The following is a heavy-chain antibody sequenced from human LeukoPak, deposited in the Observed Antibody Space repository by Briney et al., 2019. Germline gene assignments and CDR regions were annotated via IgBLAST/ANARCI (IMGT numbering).Heavy chain of an antibody. J-gene: IGHJ4*02. CDR2: IWYDGSNK. CDR3: TRDYRGTFDY. D-gene: IGHD1-26*01. CDR1: GFTFSSYG. V-gene: IGHV3-33*01. Sequence: LPGRSLRLSCAASGFTFSSYGMHWVRQAPGKGLEWVAVIWYDGSNKYYADSVKGRFTISRDNAKNSLYLQMNSLRAEDTAIYYCTRDYRGTFDYWGQGTLVTVSS.